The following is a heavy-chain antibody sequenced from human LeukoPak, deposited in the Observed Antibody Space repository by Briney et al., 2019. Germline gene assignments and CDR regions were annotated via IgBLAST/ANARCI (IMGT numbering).Heavy chain of an antibody. CDR3: ARTKSVPAASIGFDP. J-gene: IGHJ5*02. V-gene: IGHV4-31*03. D-gene: IGHD2-2*01. Sequence: SDTLSLTCTVSGGSISRGGYYWRWIRQHPGKGLEWIGYIYYSGSTYYNPSLKSRVTISVDTSKNQFSLKLSSVTAADTAVYYCARTKSVPAASIGFDPWGQGTLVTVSS. CDR1: GGSISRGGYY. CDR2: IYYSGST.